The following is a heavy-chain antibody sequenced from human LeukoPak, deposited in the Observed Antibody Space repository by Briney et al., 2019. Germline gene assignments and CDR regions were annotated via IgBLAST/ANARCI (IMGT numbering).Heavy chain of an antibody. CDR1: GYTFTSYG. J-gene: IGHJ3*02. V-gene: IGHV1-18*01. CDR3: ARFQDDSSGYSLRDAFDI. CDR2: ISAYNGNT. Sequence: ASVKVSCKASGYTFTSYGISWVRQAPGQGLEWMGWISAYNGNTNYAQKLQGRVTMTTHTSTSTAYMELRSLRSDDTAVYYCARFQDDSSGYSLRDAFDIWGQGTMVTVSS. D-gene: IGHD3-22*01.